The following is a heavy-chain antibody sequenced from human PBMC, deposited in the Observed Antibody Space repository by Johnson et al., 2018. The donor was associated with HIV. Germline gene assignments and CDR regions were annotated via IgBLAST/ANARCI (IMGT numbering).Heavy chain of an antibody. J-gene: IGHJ3*02. V-gene: IGHV3-20*04. CDR3: ARFGRGGSHAFDI. D-gene: IGHD5-24*01. Sequence: VESGGGVVRPGGSLRLSCAASGFRFDDYGMTWVRQAPGKGLEWVSGINWNGDSTGYADSVKGRLTISRDNAKNSLYLQMNSLRAEDTALYYCARFGRGGSHAFDIWGQGTMVTVSS. CDR2: INWNGDST. CDR1: GFRFDDYG.